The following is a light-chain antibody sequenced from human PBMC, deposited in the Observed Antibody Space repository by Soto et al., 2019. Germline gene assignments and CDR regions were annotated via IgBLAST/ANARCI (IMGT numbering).Light chain of an antibody. J-gene: IGKJ2*01. CDR3: QKYNTSPYT. CDR1: QTVIKNY. CDR2: GAS. Sequence: ESVLTQSPGTLSLSPGERATISCRASQTVIKNYLAWYQRKPGQAPRLLIYGASNRATGIPDRFSGDGSGTDFTLTINRLEPEDSALYYCQKYNTSPYTFGQGTKLEIK. V-gene: IGKV3-20*01.